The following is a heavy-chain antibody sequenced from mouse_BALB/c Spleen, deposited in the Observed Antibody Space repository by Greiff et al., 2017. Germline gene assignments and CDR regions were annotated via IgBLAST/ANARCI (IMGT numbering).Heavy chain of an antibody. CDR1: GFSLTSYG. Sequence: VKLVESGPGLVAPSQSLSITCTVSGFSLTSYGVHWVRQPPGKGLEWLGVIWAGGSTNYNSALMSRLSISKDNSKSQVFLKMNSLQTDDTAMYYCAREGDGHLRDFDYWGQGTTLTVSS. V-gene: IGHV2-9*02. CDR2: IWAGGST. J-gene: IGHJ2*01. CDR3: AREGDGHLRDFDY. D-gene: IGHD3-2*02.